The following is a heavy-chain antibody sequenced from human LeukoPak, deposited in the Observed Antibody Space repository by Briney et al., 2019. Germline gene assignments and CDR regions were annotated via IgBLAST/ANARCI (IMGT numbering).Heavy chain of an antibody. D-gene: IGHD3-10*01. CDR3: ARSVSGSGI. CDR2: IIPILGIA. J-gene: IGHJ3*02. V-gene: IGHV1-69*04. CDR1: GGTFSSYA. Sequence: SVKVSRKASGGTFSSYAISWVRQAPGHGIEWMGRIIPILGIANYAQKFQGRVTITADKSTSTAYMELSSLRSDDTAVYYCARSVSGSGIWGQGTMVTVSS.